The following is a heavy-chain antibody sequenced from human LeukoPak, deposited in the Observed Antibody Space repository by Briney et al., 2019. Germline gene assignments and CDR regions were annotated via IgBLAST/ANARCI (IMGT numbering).Heavy chain of an antibody. D-gene: IGHD3-22*01. CDR1: GDSISYYY. Sequence: SETLSLTCTVSGDSISYYYWSWLRQPPGKGLEWIGYIYYSGSTDYNPSLKSRVTISVDTSQNQFSLRLSSMTAADTAVHYCARHARDTSDYYDFWGQGTLVTVSS. V-gene: IGHV4-59*08. CDR2: IYYSGST. J-gene: IGHJ4*02. CDR3: ARHARDTSDYYDF.